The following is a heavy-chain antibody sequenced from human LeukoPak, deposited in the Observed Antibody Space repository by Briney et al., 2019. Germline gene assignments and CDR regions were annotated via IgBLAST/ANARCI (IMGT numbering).Heavy chain of an antibody. D-gene: IGHD6-13*01. CDR3: ARVHSSSWYSADI. J-gene: IGHJ3*02. V-gene: IGHV1-18*01. Sequence: GASVKVSCKASGYTFTSYGFNWVRQAPGQGLEWMGWISSYNGDTKYAQNFQGRVTMTTDTSTTTAYMELRSLSSDGTAVYYCARVHSSSWYSADIWGQGTMVTVSS. CDR2: ISSYNGDT. CDR1: GYTFTSYG.